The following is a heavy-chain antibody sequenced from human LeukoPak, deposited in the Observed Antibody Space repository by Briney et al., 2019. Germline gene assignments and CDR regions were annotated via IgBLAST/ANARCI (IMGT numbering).Heavy chain of an antibody. Sequence: SETLSLTCTVSGGSISSGGYYWSWIRQHPGKGLEWIGYIYHSGSTSYNPSLKSRVTISVDTSKNQFSLKLSSVTAADTAVYYCARDGGYGSGTYRFDYWGQGTLVTVSS. V-gene: IGHV4-31*03. J-gene: IGHJ4*02. CDR3: ARDGGYGSGTYRFDY. D-gene: IGHD3-10*01. CDR1: GGSISSGGYY. CDR2: IYHSGST.